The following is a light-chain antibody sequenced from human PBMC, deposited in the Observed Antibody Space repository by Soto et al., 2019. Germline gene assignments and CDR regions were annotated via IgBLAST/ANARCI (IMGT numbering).Light chain of an antibody. CDR2: KAS. J-gene: IGKJ4*01. V-gene: IGKV1-5*03. Sequence: ITMSQCPSAVPASVGDRVTITCRARQGISSWLAWYQQKPGKAPKLLIYKASSLESGVPSRFSGSGSGTEFTLTISSLQPDDFATYYCQQYNSYPLTFGGGTKV. CDR1: QGISSW. CDR3: QQYNSYPLT.